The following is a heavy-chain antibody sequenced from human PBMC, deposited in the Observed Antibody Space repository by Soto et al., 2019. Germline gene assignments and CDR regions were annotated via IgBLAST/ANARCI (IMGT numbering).Heavy chain of an antibody. V-gene: IGHV4-59*01. J-gene: IGHJ5*02. CDR3: ARGVVVPAAIRRPNWFDP. CDR2: IYYSGST. Sequence: ETLSLTCTVSGGSISSYYWSWIRQPPGKGLEWIGYIYYSGSTNYNPSLKSRVTISVDTSKNQFSLKLSSVTAADTAVYYCARGVVVPAAIRRPNWFDPWGQGTLVTVSS. D-gene: IGHD2-2*02. CDR1: GGSISSYY.